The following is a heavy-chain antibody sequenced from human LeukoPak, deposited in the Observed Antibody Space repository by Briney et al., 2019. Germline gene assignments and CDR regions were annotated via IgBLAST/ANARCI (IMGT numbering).Heavy chain of an antibody. CDR1: GGSFSGYY. J-gene: IGHJ4*01. Sequence: SETLSLTCAVYGGSFSGYYWSWIPQPPGKGLEWIGEFNHSGSTNYNPSLKSRVTISVDTSKNQFSLMLSYVTDADTAVYYCAIIVSRRQAYSSGPDYWGHGTLVTVSS. CDR3: AIIVSRRQAYSSGPDY. CDR2: FNHSGST. V-gene: IGHV4-34*01. D-gene: IGHD6-19*01.